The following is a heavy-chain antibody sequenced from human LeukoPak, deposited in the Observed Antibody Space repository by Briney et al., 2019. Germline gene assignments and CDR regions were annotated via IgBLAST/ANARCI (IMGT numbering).Heavy chain of an antibody. V-gene: IGHV4-39*01. D-gene: IGHD6-19*01. CDR2: IYYSGST. Sequence: SETLSLTCSVSGGSISSTNYYWGWIRQPPGKGLEWIGSIYYSGSTYYNPSLKSRVTISVDTPKNQFSLKLSSVTAADTAVYHCARHLYGSGLHRIDYWGQGTLVTVSS. CDR3: ARHLYGSGLHRIDY. J-gene: IGHJ4*02. CDR1: GGSISSTNYY.